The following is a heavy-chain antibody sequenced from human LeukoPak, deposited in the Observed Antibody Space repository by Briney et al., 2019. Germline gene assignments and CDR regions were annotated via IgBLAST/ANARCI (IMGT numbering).Heavy chain of an antibody. CDR1: GFTFSSYW. CDR2: INTDGSST. V-gene: IGHV3-74*01. Sequence: PGGSLRLSCAASGFTFSSYWMHWVRQAPGKGLVWVSRINTDGSSTSYADSVKGRFTISRDNSKNTLYLQMNSLRAEDTAVYYCATTAYSSRNYWGEGTLVTVSS. J-gene: IGHJ4*02. CDR3: ATTAYSSRNY. D-gene: IGHD6-13*01.